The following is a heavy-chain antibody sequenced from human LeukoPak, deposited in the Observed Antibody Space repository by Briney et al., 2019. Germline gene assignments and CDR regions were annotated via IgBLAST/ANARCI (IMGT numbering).Heavy chain of an antibody. CDR2: INPNSGGT. J-gene: IGHJ4*02. Sequence: ASVKVSCKASGYTFTGYYMRWVRQAPGQGLEWMGWINPNSGGTNYAQKFQGRATMTRDTSISTAYMELSRLRSDDTAVYYCARDPYGERGGYWGQGTLVTVSS. D-gene: IGHD4-17*01. CDR3: ARDPYGERGGY. CDR1: GYTFTGYY. V-gene: IGHV1-2*02.